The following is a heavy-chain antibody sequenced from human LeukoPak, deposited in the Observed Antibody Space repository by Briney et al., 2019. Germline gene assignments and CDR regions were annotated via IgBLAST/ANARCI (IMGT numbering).Heavy chain of an antibody. CDR3: ARNLPAVRPFDY. CDR2: MNPNSGNT. CDR1: GYTFTSYD. V-gene: IGHV1-8*01. Sequence: GASVKVSCKXSGYTFTSYDINWVRQSTGQGLEWTGWMNPNSGNTGYAQKFQGRVTMTRNTSISTAYMELSSLRSEDTAVYYSARNLPAVRPFDYWGQGTLVTVSS. J-gene: IGHJ4*02. D-gene: IGHD1-1*01.